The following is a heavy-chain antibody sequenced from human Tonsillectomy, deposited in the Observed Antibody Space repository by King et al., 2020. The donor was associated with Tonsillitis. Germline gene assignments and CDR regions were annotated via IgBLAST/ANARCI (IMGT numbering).Heavy chain of an antibody. Sequence: VQLVESRGGVVQPGRSLRLSCAASGFTFSSYGMHWVRQAPGKGLEWVAVIWYDGSDKYFADSVKGRFTLSRDNSKNTLYLQMNSLRAEDTAVYYCARENDLWSGYHPFDYWGQGTLVTVSS. V-gene: IGHV3-33*08. CDR1: GFTFSSYG. CDR3: ARENDLWSGYHPFDY. J-gene: IGHJ4*02. CDR2: IWYDGSDK. D-gene: IGHD3-3*01.